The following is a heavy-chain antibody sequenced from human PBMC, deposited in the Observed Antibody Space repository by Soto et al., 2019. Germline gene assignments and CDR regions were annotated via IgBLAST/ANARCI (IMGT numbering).Heavy chain of an antibody. CDR1: GFTVSSNY. CDR3: ARAESFLEWLSDINYYMDV. D-gene: IGHD3-3*01. CDR2: IYSGGST. J-gene: IGHJ6*03. Sequence: GGSLRLSCAASGFTVSSNYMSWVRQAPGKGLEWVSVIYSGGSTYYADSVKGRFTISRDNSKNTLYLQMNSLRAEDTAVYYCARAESFLEWLSDINYYMDVWGKGTTVTVSS. V-gene: IGHV3-66*01.